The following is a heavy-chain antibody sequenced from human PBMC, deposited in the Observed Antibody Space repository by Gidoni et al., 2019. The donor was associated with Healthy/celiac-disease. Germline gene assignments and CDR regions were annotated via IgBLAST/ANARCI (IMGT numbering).Heavy chain of an antibody. CDR3: AIPDPEMATNHGDAFDI. J-gene: IGHJ3*02. D-gene: IGHD5-12*01. V-gene: IGHV3-66*01. Sequence: VRQAPGKGLEWVSVIYSGGSTYYADSVKGRFTISRDNSKNTLYLQMNSLRAEDTAVYYCAIPDPEMATNHGDAFDIWGQGTMVTVSS. CDR2: IYSGGST.